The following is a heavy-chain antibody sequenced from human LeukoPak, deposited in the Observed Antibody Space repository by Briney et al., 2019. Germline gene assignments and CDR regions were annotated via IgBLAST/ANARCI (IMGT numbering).Heavy chain of an antibody. Sequence: GGSLRLSCAASGFTFSNYAFHWVRQAPGEGLEWVAVISYDESNKYYADSVKGRFTISRDNSKNTLYLQMNSLRAEDTAVYYCARDQSYGSADTAMVIYGHFDYWGQGTLVTVSS. CDR3: ARDQSYGSADTAMVIYGHFDY. CDR2: ISYDESNK. D-gene: IGHD5-18*01. J-gene: IGHJ4*02. CDR1: GFTFSNYA. V-gene: IGHV3-30-3*01.